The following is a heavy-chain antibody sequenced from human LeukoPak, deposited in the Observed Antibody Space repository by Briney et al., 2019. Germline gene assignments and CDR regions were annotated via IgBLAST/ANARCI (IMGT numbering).Heavy chain of an antibody. D-gene: IGHD1-7*01. Sequence: GGSLRLSCAASGFTFSDHVMHWVRQAPGMGLEWVAVISKDGSKTFYAGSVEGRFTFSRDNSENTLYLQINYLKPEDTAVYYCAKDEGTIWNSKNDPFDIWGQGTMVTVSS. CDR2: ISKDGSKT. CDR1: GFTFSDHV. CDR3: AKDEGTIWNSKNDPFDI. V-gene: IGHV3-30*17. J-gene: IGHJ3*02.